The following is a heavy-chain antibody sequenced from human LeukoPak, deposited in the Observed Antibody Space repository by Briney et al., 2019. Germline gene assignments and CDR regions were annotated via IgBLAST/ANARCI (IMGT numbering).Heavy chain of an antibody. CDR3: ARGDYCTNGVCYDY. Sequence: PSKTLSLTCTVSGGSISSYYWSWIRQPPGKGLEWIGYIYYSGTTNYNPSLKSRVTISVDTSKNQFSLKLSSVTAADTAVYYCARGDYCTNGVCYDYWGQGTLVTVSS. CDR1: GGSISSYY. CDR2: IYYSGTT. V-gene: IGHV4-59*01. D-gene: IGHD2-8*01. J-gene: IGHJ4*02.